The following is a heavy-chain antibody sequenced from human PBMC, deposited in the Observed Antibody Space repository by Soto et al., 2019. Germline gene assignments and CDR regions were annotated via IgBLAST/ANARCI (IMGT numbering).Heavy chain of an antibody. V-gene: IGHV3-9*01. CDR1: GFNFNDHG. Sequence: EVQLVESGGGLVQPGRSLRLSCIASGFNFNDHGMHWVRQAPGKGLEWVSGITWHSDGMGYADSVKGRFTISRDNAKNSLYLQMNSRRVEDTAVYYCAKEDSGFSGYMDVWGKGTTVTVSS. CDR2: ITWHSDGM. J-gene: IGHJ6*03. D-gene: IGHD3-10*01. CDR3: AKEDSGFSGYMDV.